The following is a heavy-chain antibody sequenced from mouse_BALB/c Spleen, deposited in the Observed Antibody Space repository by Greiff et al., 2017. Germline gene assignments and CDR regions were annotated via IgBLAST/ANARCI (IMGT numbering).Heavy chain of an antibody. J-gene: IGHJ3*01. CDR1: GYTFTSYV. D-gene: IGHD2-4*01. CDR3: SEDMIASTRAWFAY. Sequence: VQLQQSGPELVKPGASVKMSCKASGYTFTSYVMHWVKQKPGQGLEWIGYINPYNDGTKYNEKFKGKATLTSDKSSSTAYMELSSLTSEDSAVYYCSEDMIASTRAWFAYWGQGTLVTVSA. V-gene: IGHV1-14*01. CDR2: INPYNDGT.